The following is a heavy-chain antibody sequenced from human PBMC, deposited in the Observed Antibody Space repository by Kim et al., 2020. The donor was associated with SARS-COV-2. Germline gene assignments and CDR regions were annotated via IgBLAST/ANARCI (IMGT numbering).Heavy chain of an antibody. CDR3: AKGRPQLRNFDGRGGFDY. V-gene: IGHV3-23*01. D-gene: IGHD3-9*01. CDR1: GYTLTDYG. J-gene: IGHJ4*02. Sequence: GGSLRLSCAASGYTLTDYGMSWVRQAAGKGLEWVSGISGSGVSTYHADSVKGRFIISRDNSKSTLNLQMNSLRVEDTAVYYCAKGRPQLRNFDGRGGFDYWGQGILVTVSS. CDR2: ISGSGVST.